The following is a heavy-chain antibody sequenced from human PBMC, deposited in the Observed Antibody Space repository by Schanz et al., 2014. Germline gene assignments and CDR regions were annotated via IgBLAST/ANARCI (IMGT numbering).Heavy chain of an antibody. CDR3: AREQIMAAAGLVDY. Sequence: EVQLVESGGGLVKPGGSLRLSCAASGFTVSSNYMSWVRQAPGKGLEWVSAISGSGGSTYYADSVKGRFTISRDNAKTALYQQMSSRRAEDTAVYYCAREQIMAAAGLVDYWGHGTLVTVSS. CDR1: GFTVSSNY. D-gene: IGHD6-13*01. J-gene: IGHJ4*01. CDR2: ISGSGGST. V-gene: IGHV3-23*04.